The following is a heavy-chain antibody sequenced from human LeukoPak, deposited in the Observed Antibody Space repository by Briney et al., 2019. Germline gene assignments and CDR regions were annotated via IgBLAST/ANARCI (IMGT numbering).Heavy chain of an antibody. J-gene: IGHJ4*02. CDR2: INPKSGRT. Sequence: ASVKVSCKASGYTFTSSDINWVRQATVRGLEWMGWINPKSGRTGYAKKFQARVSMTMNTSISTAYMEVSGLRLEDTAVYYCARGWSGLAAAGTYDYSGQRTLITVSS. CDR1: GYTFTSSD. D-gene: IGHD6-13*01. CDR3: ARGWSGLAAAGTYDY. V-gene: IGHV1-8*01.